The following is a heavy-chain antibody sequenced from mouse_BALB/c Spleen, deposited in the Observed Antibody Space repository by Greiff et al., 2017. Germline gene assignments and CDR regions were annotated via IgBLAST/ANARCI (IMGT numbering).Heavy chain of an antibody. D-gene: IGHD1-1*01. V-gene: IGHV3-6*02. CDR2: ISYDGSN. CDR3: ARDQGYGSSYY. J-gene: IGHJ2*01. CDR1: GYSITSGYY. Sequence: EVKLQESGPGLVKPSQSLSLTCSVTGYSITSGYYWNWIRQFPGNKLEWMGYISYDGSNNYNPSLKNRISITRDTSKNQFFLKLNSVTTEDTATYYCARDQGYGSSYYWGQGTTLTVSS.